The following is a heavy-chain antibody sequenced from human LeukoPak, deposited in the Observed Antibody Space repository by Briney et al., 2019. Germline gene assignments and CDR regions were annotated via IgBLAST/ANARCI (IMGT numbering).Heavy chain of an antibody. Sequence: GRSLRLSCAASGFTFDDYAMHLVRQAPGKGLEWVSGISWNSGSIGYADSVKGRFTISRDNAKNSLYLQMNSLRAEDTALYYCAKGAVIAAAGPFDYWGQGTLVTVSS. D-gene: IGHD6-13*01. J-gene: IGHJ4*02. CDR1: GFTFDDYA. CDR2: ISWNSGSI. V-gene: IGHV3-9*01. CDR3: AKGAVIAAAGPFDY.